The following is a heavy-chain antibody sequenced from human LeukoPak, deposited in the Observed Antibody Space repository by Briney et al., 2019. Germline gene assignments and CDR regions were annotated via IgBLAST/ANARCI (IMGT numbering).Heavy chain of an antibody. CDR2: ISAYNGNT. CDR3: ARDPTGYSSGWYSGGGTYYFDY. V-gene: IGHV1-18*01. D-gene: IGHD6-19*01. Sequence: ASVKVSCKASGYTFTSYGISWVRQAPGQGLEWMGWISAYNGNTNYAQKLQGRATMTTDTSTSTAYMELRSLRSDDTAVYYCARDPTGYSSGWYSGGGTYYFDYWGQGTLVTVSS. J-gene: IGHJ4*02. CDR1: GYTFTSYG.